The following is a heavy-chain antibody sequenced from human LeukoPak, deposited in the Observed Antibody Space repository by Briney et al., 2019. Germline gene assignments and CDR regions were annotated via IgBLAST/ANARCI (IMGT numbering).Heavy chain of an antibody. CDR3: TRRYGSGTPDDY. CDR2: TRSKGYGGTT. D-gene: IGHD3-10*01. J-gene: IGHJ4*02. Sequence: GGSLRLSCTAFGFTFGDYAMSWFRQAPGKGLEWVGFTRSKGYGGTTEYAASVKGRFIISRDDSKNIAYLQMNSLKTEDTAVYYCTRRYGSGTPDDYWGQGTLVTVSS. V-gene: IGHV3-49*03. CDR1: GFTFGDYA.